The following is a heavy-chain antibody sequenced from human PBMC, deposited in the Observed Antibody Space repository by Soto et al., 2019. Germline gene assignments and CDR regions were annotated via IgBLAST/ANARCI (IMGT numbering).Heavy chain of an antibody. Sequence: EVQLLESGGGLVQPGGSLRLSCAASGFTFSSYAMSWVRQAPGKGLEWVSAIRGSGGSTYYADSVKGRFTISRDNSKNTLYLQMNSLRAEDTAVYYCAKGPYHWNYGYYYYGMDVWGQGTTVTVSS. CDR2: IRGSGGST. J-gene: IGHJ6*02. D-gene: IGHD1-7*01. V-gene: IGHV3-23*01. CDR1: GFTFSSYA. CDR3: AKGPYHWNYGYYYYGMDV.